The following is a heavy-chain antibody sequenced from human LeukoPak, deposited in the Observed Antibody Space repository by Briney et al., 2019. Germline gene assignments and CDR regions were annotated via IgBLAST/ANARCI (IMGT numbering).Heavy chain of an antibody. CDR3: TTSVGTTGTT. CDR1: AGSISSYY. CDR2: IYYTGTT. V-gene: IGHV4-59*08. Sequence: PSETLSLTCTVSAGSISSYYWNWLRQSPGKGLEWIGYIYYTGTTKYNPSLMSRVTISIDTSKNQFSLKLSSVTAAATAVYYCTTSVGTTGTTWGQGTLVIVSS. D-gene: IGHD1-1*01. J-gene: IGHJ4*02.